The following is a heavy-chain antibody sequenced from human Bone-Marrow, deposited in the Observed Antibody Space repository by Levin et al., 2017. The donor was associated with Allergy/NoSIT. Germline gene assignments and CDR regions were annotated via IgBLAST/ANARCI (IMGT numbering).Heavy chain of an antibody. CDR1: GFTFSSYW. V-gene: IGHV3-74*01. CDR2: INSDGSYT. Sequence: GGSLRLSCTASGFTFSSYWMHWVRQGPGKGLVWVSRINSDGSYTNYADSVKGRFTISRDNAKNTLYLQLNSLRAEDTAVCYCARDRDYGGNRFDYWGQGTLVTVSS. J-gene: IGHJ4*02. D-gene: IGHD4-23*01. CDR3: ARDRDYGGNRFDY.